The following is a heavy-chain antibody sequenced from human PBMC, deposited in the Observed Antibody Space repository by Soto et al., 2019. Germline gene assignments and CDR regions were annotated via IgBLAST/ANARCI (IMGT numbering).Heavy chain of an antibody. Sequence: EVQLLESGGDLVQPGGSLRLSGAASGFTFSSYAMSWVRQAPGKGLEWVSTISGGGDDTYYTDSVKGRFTISRDNSKNALYVHMNSLRAEDTAVYYCARAQPTYSSSYFDYWGQGTLVTVSS. D-gene: IGHD3-22*01. CDR2: ISGGGDDT. V-gene: IGHV3-23*01. CDR3: ARAQPTYSSSYFDY. CDR1: GFTFSSYA. J-gene: IGHJ4*02.